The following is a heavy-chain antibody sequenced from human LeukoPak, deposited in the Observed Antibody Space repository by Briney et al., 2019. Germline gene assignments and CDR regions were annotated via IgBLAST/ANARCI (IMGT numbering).Heavy chain of an antibody. J-gene: IGHJ6*04. V-gene: IGHV4-59*01. CDR2: IYYSGST. CDR3: ARERGPYDILTGYGMDV. Sequence: SETLSLTCTVSGGSISSYYWSWIRQPPGKGLEWIGYIYYSGSTNYNPSLKSRVTISVDTSKNLFSLKLSSVTAADTAVYYCARERGPYDILTGYGMDVWGKGTTVTVSS. CDR1: GGSISSYY. D-gene: IGHD3-9*01.